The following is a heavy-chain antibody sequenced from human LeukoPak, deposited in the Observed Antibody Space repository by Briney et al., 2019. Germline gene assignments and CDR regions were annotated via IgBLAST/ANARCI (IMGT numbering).Heavy chain of an antibody. V-gene: IGHV4-61*01. CDR3: ARDMAGTPYYYGMDV. Sequence: SETLSLTCTVSGGSLSSGSYYWSWVRQPPGRGEERIGYIYYSGSINNNPSRKSRVTISEDTSKNQFSLKLSSVTAADTAVYYCARDMAGTPYYYGMDVWGKGTTVTVSS. CDR2: IYYSGSI. D-gene: IGHD6-19*01. CDR1: GGSLSSGSYY. J-gene: IGHJ6*04.